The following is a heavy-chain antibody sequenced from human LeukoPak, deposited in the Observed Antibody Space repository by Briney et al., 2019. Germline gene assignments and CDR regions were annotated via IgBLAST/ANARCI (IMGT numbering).Heavy chain of an antibody. V-gene: IGHV3-53*05. J-gene: IGHJ4*02. CDR2: IYSGGST. Sequence: PGGSLRLSCAASGFTVSSNYMSWVRQAPGKGLEWVSVIYSGGSTYYADSAKGRFTISRDNSKNTLYLQMNSLRAEDTAVYYCAKDGGYCTNGVCYIDYWGQGTLVTVSS. D-gene: IGHD2-8*01. CDR3: AKDGGYCTNGVCYIDY. CDR1: GFTVSSNY.